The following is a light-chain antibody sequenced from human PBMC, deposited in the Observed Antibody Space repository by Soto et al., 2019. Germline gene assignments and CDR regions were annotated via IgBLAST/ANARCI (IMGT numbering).Light chain of an antibody. CDR2: DVS. Sequence: QSALTQPRSVSGSPGQSVTISCTGTSSDVGGYNYVSWYQQHPGKAPKVIIYDVSERPSGVPDRFSGSKSGNTASLTISVLQAEDEADYYCCSYAGSPRDVLGTGTKHTVL. V-gene: IGLV2-11*01. J-gene: IGLJ1*01. CDR3: CSYAGSPRDV. CDR1: SSDVGGYNY.